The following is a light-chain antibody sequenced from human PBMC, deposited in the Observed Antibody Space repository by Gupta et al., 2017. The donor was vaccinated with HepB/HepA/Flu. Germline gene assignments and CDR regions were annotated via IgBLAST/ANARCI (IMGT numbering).Light chain of an antibody. CDR3: RQYNNYST. J-gene: IGKJ1*01. V-gene: IGKV1-5*03. Sequence: DIQMTQSPSTLSASVGDRVIITCRASQSISSWLAWYQQKPGKAPKLLIYKASSLESGVPSRFSGSGSGTEFTLTISSLQPDDFATYYCRQYNNYSTFGQGTKVEIK. CDR1: QSISSW. CDR2: KAS.